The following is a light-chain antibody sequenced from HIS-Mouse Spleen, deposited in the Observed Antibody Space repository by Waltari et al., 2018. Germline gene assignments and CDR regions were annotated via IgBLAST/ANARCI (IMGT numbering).Light chain of an antibody. CDR3: QQRSNWWT. Sequence: EIVLTQPPATLSLSPGERATLSCRASQSVSSYLAWYQHKPGQAPRLLIYDASNRATGIPARFSGSGSGTDFTLTISSLEPEDFAVYYCQQRSNWWTFGQGTKVEIK. J-gene: IGKJ1*01. CDR1: QSVSSY. V-gene: IGKV3-11*01. CDR2: DAS.